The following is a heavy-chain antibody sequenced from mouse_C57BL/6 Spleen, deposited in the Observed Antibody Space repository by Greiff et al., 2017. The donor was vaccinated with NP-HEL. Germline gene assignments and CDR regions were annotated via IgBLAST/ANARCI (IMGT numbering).Heavy chain of an antibody. Sequence: VQLQQSGPELVKPGASVKISCKASGYTFTDYYMNWVKQSHGKSLEWIGDINPNNGGTSYNQKFKGKATLTVDKSSSTAYMELRSLTSEDSAVYYCARGGGGVAYWGQGTLVTVSA. V-gene: IGHV1-26*01. CDR3: ARGGGGVAY. CDR2: INPNNGGT. CDR1: GYTFTDYY. J-gene: IGHJ3*01.